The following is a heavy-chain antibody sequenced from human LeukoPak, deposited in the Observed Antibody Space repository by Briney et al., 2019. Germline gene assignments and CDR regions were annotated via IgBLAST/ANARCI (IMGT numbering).Heavy chain of an antibody. V-gene: IGHV3-9*01. D-gene: IGHD2-8*01. Sequence: GGSLRLSCAASGFTFDDYAMHWVRQAPGKGLEWVSGISWNSGTKGYADSVKGRFTISRDNAKNSLYLQMNSLRGEDAALYYCAVLHYYAMDVWGQGTMVTVSS. CDR1: GFTFDDYA. CDR2: ISWNSGTK. CDR3: AVLHYYAMDV. J-gene: IGHJ6*02.